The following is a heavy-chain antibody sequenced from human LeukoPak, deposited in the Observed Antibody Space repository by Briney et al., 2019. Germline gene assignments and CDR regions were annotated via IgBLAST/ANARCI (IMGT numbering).Heavy chain of an antibody. D-gene: IGHD3-22*01. CDR1: GFTFSSHS. V-gene: IGHV3-23*01. CDR3: AKDRYDSSGDYFDY. J-gene: IGHJ4*02. Sequence: GGSLRLSCAASGFTFSSHSLNWVRQAPGKGLEWVSAISGSGSSTSYADSVKGRFTISRDNSKNTLYLQMNSLRAEDTAVYYCAKDRYDSSGDYFDYWGQGTVVTVSS. CDR2: ISGSGSST.